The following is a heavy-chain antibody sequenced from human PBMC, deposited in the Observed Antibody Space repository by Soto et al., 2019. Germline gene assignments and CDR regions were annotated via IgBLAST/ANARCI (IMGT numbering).Heavy chain of an antibody. V-gene: IGHV4-61*01. CDR3: ARGIAAAGTSFDP. CDR1: GGSVSSGSYY. J-gene: IGHJ5*02. Sequence: QVQLQESGPGLVKPSETLSLTCTVSGGSVSSGSYYWSWIRQPPGKGLEWIGYIYYSGSTNYNPSLKSRVTISVDTSKNQFSLKLSSVTAADTAVYYCARGIAAAGTSFDPWGQGTLVTVSS. D-gene: IGHD6-13*01. CDR2: IYYSGST.